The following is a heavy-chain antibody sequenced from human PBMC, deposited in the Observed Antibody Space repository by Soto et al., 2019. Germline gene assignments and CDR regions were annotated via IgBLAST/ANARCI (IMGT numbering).Heavy chain of an antibody. CDR1: CYTLTSYG. Sequence: ASVQVSCKASCYTLTSYGIIWVRQAPGQGLEWMGWISAYNGNTNYAQKLQGRVTMTTDTSTSTAYMELRSLRSDDTAVYYCARAYSSSWYTRIYYYYYYMDVWGKGTTVTVSS. V-gene: IGHV1-18*01. D-gene: IGHD6-13*01. CDR3: ARAYSSSWYTRIYYYYYYMDV. J-gene: IGHJ6*03. CDR2: ISAYNGNT.